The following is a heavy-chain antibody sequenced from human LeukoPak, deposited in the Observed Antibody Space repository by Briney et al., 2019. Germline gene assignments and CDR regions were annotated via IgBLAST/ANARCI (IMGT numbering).Heavy chain of an antibody. CDR1: GGSFSGHY. Sequence: SETLSLTCAVYGGSFSGHYWSWIRQPPGKGLEWIGEINHSGSTNYNPSLKSRVTISVDTSKNQFSLKLSSVTAADTAVYYCARLTPYYDFWSGYYHDAFDIWGQGTMVTVSS. D-gene: IGHD3-3*01. CDR2: INHSGST. J-gene: IGHJ3*02. CDR3: ARLTPYYDFWSGYYHDAFDI. V-gene: IGHV4-34*01.